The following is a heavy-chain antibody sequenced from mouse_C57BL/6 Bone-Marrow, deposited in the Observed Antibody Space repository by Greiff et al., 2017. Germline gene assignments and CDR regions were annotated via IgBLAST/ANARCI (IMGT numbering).Heavy chain of an antibody. CDR3: ARDGRELRLLFAY. J-gene: IGHJ3*01. V-gene: IGHV5-4*01. D-gene: IGHD3-2*02. Sequence: EVKLVESGGGLVKPGGSLKLSCAASGFTFSSYAMPWVRQTPEKRLEWVATISDGGSYTYYPDNVKGRFTISRDNAKNNLYLQMSHLKAEDTAMYYCARDGRELRLLFAYWGQGTLVTVSA. CDR2: ISDGGSYT. CDR1: GFTFSSYA.